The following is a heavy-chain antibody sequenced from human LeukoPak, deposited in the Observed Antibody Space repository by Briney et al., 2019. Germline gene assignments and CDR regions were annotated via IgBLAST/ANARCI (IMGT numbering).Heavy chain of an antibody. V-gene: IGHV3-48*04. CDR1: GFTFSSYA. D-gene: IGHD3-10*01. Sequence: PGWSLRLSCAASGFTFSSYAMHWVRQAPGKGLEWVSYISGSSSTIYYADSVKGRFTISRDNAKNSLYLQMNSLRAEDTAVYYCARDHGITMVRGVTYYYYYMDVWGKGTTVTVSS. CDR2: ISGSSSTI. J-gene: IGHJ6*03. CDR3: ARDHGITMVRGVTYYYYYMDV.